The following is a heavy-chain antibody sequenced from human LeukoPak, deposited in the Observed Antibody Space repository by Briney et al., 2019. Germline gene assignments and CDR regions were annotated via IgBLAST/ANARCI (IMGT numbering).Heavy chain of an antibody. D-gene: IGHD3-10*01. CDR1: GGTFSSYA. J-gene: IGHJ6*03. CDR3: ASGVSGVRGVTYYYYYMDV. Sequence: VASVKVSCKASGGTFSSYAISWVRQAPGQGLEWMGRIIPIFGTANYAQKFQGRVTITTDESTSTAYMELSSLRSEDTAVYYCASGVSGVRGVTYYYYYMDVLGKGTTVTVSS. V-gene: IGHV1-69*05. CDR2: IIPIFGTA.